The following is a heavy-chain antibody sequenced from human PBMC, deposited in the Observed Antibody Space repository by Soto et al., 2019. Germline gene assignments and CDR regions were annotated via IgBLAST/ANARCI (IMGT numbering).Heavy chain of an antibody. CDR2: IYSGGST. D-gene: IGHD2-8*01. Sequence: SGGSLRLSCAASGFTVSSNYMSWVRQAPGKGLEWVSVIYSGGSTYYADSVKGRFTISRDNSKNTLYLQMNSLRAEDTAVYYCARALVYDGYDYYGMDVWGQGTTVTVSS. V-gene: IGHV3-53*01. CDR1: GFTVSSNY. CDR3: ARALVYDGYDYYGMDV. J-gene: IGHJ6*02.